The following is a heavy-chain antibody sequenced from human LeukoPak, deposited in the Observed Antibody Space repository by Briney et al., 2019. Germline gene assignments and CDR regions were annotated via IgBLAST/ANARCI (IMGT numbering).Heavy chain of an antibody. J-gene: IGHJ3*02. Sequence: GGSLRLSCAASGFTFSSYSMNWVRLAPGKGLEWVSYISSSSSTIYYADSVKGRFTISRDNAKNSLYLQMNSLRAEDTAVYYCARPGYCRGGSCYRPDIWGQGTMVTVSS. D-gene: IGHD2-15*01. V-gene: IGHV3-48*01. CDR1: GFTFSSYS. CDR3: ARPGYCRGGSCYRPDI. CDR2: ISSSSSTI.